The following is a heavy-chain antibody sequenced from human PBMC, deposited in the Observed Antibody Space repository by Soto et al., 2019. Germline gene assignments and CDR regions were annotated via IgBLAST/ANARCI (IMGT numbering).Heavy chain of an antibody. V-gene: IGHV5-51*01. CDR1: GYTFTNYW. Sequence: PGESLKISCKGSGYTFTNYWICWVRQMPGKGLEWMGIIYPGGSDTKYNPSFQGQVTISADKSITTTYLQWSSLKASDTAIYYCAASIFYYGMDVWGQGTTVTVSS. J-gene: IGHJ6*02. CDR3: AASIFYYGMDV. CDR2: IYPGGSDT.